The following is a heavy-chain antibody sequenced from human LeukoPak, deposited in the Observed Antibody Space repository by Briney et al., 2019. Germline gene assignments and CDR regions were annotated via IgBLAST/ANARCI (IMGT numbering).Heavy chain of an antibody. V-gene: IGHV3-7*01. CDR2: LNQDGSQT. CDR1: GFTFSSYW. CDR3: ARSWLFVADTPPTDY. J-gene: IGHJ4*02. Sequence: PGGSLRLSCAVSGFTFSSYWMTWVRQAPGKGLEWVASLNQDGSQTYYVDSVKGRFTISRDNAKNSLYLQMSSLRVEDTAIYYCARSWLFVADTPPTDYWGQGTLVTVSS. D-gene: IGHD2-15*01.